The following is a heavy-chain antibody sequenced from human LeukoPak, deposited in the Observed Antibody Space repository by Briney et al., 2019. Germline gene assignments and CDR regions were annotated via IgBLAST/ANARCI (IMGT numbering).Heavy chain of an antibody. CDR1: GGSMSSYY. V-gene: IGHV4-59*01. D-gene: IGHD3-10*01. Sequence: KPPETKSLTCTVSGGSMSSYYWSWIRQPPGKGLEWIGNIYYSGSINDKPSLKSRVTISVDTSEKQFSLKVSSVTAADTAVYYCARDGVATFPDCWGHRILVSVSS. CDR2: IYYSGSI. CDR3: ARDGVATFPDC. J-gene: IGHJ4*03.